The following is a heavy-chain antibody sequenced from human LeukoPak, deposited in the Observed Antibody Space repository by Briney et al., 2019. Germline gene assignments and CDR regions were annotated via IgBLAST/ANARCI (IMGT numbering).Heavy chain of an antibody. D-gene: IGHD2-2*02. CDR2: ISWNSDSI. V-gene: IGHV3-9*01. CDR3: AKASFPAAIIGWFDP. Sequence: AGGSLRLSCAASGFTFDDYAMHWVRQGPGKGLEWILGISWNSDSIGYADSVKGRFTISRDNARNSLYLQMNSLRDEDTALYYCAKASFPAAIIGWFDPWGQGTLVTVSS. CDR1: GFTFDDYA. J-gene: IGHJ5*02.